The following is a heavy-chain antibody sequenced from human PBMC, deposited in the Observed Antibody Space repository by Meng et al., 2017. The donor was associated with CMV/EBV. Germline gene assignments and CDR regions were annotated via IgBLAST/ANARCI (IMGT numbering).Heavy chain of an antibody. CDR2: IIPIFGTA. CDR1: GGTFSSYA. CDR3: ARDSSDYSSSWYLGY. D-gene: IGHD6-13*01. Sequence: SVKVSCKASGGTFSSYAISWVRQAPGQGLEWMGGIIPIFGTANYAQKFQGRATITTDESTSTAYMELSSLRSEDTAVYYCARDSSDYSSSWYLGYWGQGTLVTVSS. J-gene: IGHJ4*02. V-gene: IGHV1-69*05.